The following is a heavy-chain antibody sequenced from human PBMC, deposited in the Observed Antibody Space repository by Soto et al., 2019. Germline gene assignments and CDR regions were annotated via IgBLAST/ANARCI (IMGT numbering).Heavy chain of an antibody. CDR1: GFTFDDYA. CDR3: AKGERGSSWYYYYYYGMDV. D-gene: IGHD6-13*01. V-gene: IGHV3-9*01. J-gene: IGHJ6*02. CDR2: ISWNSGSI. Sequence: VQLVESGGGLVQPGRSLRLSCAASGFTFDDYAMHWVRQAPGKGLEWVSGISWNSGSIGYADSVKGRFTISRDNAKNSLYLQMNSLRAEDTALYYCAKGERGSSWYYYYYYGMDVWGQGTTVTVSS.